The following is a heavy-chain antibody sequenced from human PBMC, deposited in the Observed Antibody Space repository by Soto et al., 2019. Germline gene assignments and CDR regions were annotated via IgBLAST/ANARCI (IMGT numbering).Heavy chain of an antibody. D-gene: IGHD5-18*01. CDR1: GFTFSSYS. CDR3: ARDQPGYSYGYGLGY. V-gene: IGHV3-21*01. CDR2: ISSSISYI. Sequence: EVQLVESGGGLVKPGGSLRLSCAASGFTFSSYSMNWVRQAPGKGLEWVSSISSSISYIYYADSVKGRFTISKENAKNSLYLQMNIRRAEDPAGYYCARDQPGYSYGYGLGYWGQGTLVTGYS. J-gene: IGHJ4*02.